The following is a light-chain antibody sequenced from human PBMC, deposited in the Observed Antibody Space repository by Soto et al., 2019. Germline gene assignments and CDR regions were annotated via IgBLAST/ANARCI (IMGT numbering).Light chain of an antibody. CDR2: HAS. CDR1: QSVSNTY. J-gene: IGKJ2*01. V-gene: IGKV3-20*01. CDR3: QQYGTSPPVYA. Sequence: EIVLTQSPGTLSLSPGERATLSCRTSQSVSNTYLAWYQQKPGQAPRLLIYHASSRATGIPDRFSGSGSGTDFTLTISRLEPEEFAVSYCQQYGTSPPVYAFGQGTKLEI.